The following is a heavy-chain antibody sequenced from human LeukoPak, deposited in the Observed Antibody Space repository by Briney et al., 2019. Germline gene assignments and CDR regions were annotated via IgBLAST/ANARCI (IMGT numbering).Heavy chain of an antibody. CDR3: AKGLGVDNWFDP. V-gene: IGHV3-23*01. CDR1: GFTFSSYA. CDR2: ISGSGGST. Sequence: GGSLRLSCAASGFTFSSYAMTWVRQAPGKGLEWVSAISGSGGSTNYADSVKGRFTISRDNSKNTLYLQMNSLRAEDTAVYYCAKGLGVDNWFDPWGQGTLVTVSS. J-gene: IGHJ5*02.